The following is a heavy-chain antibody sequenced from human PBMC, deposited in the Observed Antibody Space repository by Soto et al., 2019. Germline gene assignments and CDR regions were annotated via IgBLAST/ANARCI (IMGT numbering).Heavy chain of an antibody. CDR2: ISYDGSQK. J-gene: IGHJ4*02. D-gene: IGHD3-16*01. CDR1: GFTFSSYG. Sequence: LRLSFAASGFTFSSYGMHWVRQAPGKGQEWVAIISYDGSQKYYGDSVKGRFTISRDNSKNTLFLQMNSLRAEDTAVYYCAKDRVESGLGVADYRGPGSLFPLSP. CDR3: AKDRVESGLGVADY. V-gene: IGHV3-30*18.